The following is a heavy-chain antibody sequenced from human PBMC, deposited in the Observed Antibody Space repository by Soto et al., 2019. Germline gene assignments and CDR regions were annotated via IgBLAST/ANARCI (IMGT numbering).Heavy chain of an antibody. D-gene: IGHD3-22*01. V-gene: IGHV3-23*01. Sequence: PGGSLRLSCAASGFTFSSYAMSWVRQAPGKGLEWVSAISGSGGSTYYADSVKGRFTISRDNSKNTLYLQMNRLRAEDTAVYYCAKPGDSSGYYVYYYYGMDVWGQGTTVTVSS. CDR1: GFTFSSYA. CDR3: AKPGDSSGYYVYYYYGMDV. CDR2: ISGSGGST. J-gene: IGHJ6*02.